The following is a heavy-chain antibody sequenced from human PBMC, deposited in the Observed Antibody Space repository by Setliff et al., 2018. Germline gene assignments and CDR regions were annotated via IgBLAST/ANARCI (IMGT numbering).Heavy chain of an antibody. CDR3: ARDNTIVGATDY. Sequence: PSETLSLTCTVSGVSINNGDYYWSWIRQPPGKGLEWIGYIYYSGSTHYNPSLKSRLTISVDTSKNHFSLTLNSVTAADTAVYYCARDNTIVGATDYWGQGALVTVSS. CDR2: IYYSGST. D-gene: IGHD1-26*01. V-gene: IGHV4-30-4*08. J-gene: IGHJ4*02. CDR1: GVSINNGDYY.